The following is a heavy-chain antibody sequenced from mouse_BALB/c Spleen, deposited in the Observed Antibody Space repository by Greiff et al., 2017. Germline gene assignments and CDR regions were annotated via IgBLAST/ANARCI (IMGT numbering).Heavy chain of an antibody. CDR1: GYTFSSYW. V-gene: IGHV1-9*01. Sequence: VQLQQSGAELMKPGASVKISCKATGYTFSSYWIEWVKQRPGHGLEWIGEILPGSGSTNYNEKFKGKATFTADTSSNTAYMQLSSLTSEDSAVYYCARCDGYYSAWFAYWGQGTLVTVSA. CDR3: ARCDGYYSAWFAY. J-gene: IGHJ3*01. D-gene: IGHD2-3*01. CDR2: ILPGSGST.